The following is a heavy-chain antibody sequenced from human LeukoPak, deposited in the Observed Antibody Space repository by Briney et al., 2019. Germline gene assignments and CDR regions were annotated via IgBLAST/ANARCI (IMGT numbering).Heavy chain of an antibody. D-gene: IGHD2-21*02. CDR1: GFTFSSYS. CDR2: ISSSSNDK. CDR3: ASSVVVTATDAFDI. J-gene: IGHJ3*02. V-gene: IGHV3-48*01. Sequence: QSGGSLRLSCAASGFTFSSYSMNWVRQAPGKGLEWISYISSSSNDKYYADSVKGRFTISRDNDKNSLYLQMNSLRAEDTAVYYCASSVVVTATDAFDIWGQGTMVTVSS.